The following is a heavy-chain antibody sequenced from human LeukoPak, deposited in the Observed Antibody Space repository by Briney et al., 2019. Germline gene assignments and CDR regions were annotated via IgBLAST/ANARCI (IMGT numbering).Heavy chain of an antibody. CDR1: GGSISSSNW. CDR3: ARDHCSSTSCYYYYGMDV. J-gene: IGHJ6*02. CDR2: IYHSGST. Sequence: PSGALSLTCAVSGGSISSSNWWSWVRQPPGKGLEWIGEIYHSGSTNYNPSLKSRVTISVDKSKNQFSLKLSSVTAADTAVYYCARDHCSSTSCYYYYGMDVWGQGTTVTVSS. D-gene: IGHD2-2*01. V-gene: IGHV4-4*02.